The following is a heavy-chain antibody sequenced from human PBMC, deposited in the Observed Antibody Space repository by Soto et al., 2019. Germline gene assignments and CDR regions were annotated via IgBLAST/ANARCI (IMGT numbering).Heavy chain of an antibody. J-gene: IGHJ4*02. CDR2: ISAYNANA. Sequence: QIPLLQSGAEVKKPGAPVKVTCKASGYTFRHFGISWVRQAPGQGLEWMGWISAYNANANYAQKFQGRLTMTADTSTSTAYMELRSLRSDDTAVYYCARENSYFDYWGQGTLVTVSS. CDR3: ARENSYFDY. CDR1: GYTFRHFG. V-gene: IGHV1-18*01.